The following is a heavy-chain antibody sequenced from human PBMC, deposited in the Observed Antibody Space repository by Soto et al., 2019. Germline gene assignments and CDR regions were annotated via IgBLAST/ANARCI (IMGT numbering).Heavy chain of an antibody. CDR1: GFTLSSYA. J-gene: IGHJ4*02. CDR2: ISGSGGST. Sequence: LLGGSLRLSCAASGFTLSSYAMSWVRQAPGKGLEWVSAISGSGGSTYYADSVKGRFTISRDNSKNTLYLQMNSLRAEDTAVYYCAKESESTRPLFDYWGQGTLVTVSS. CDR3: AKESESTRPLFDY. V-gene: IGHV3-23*01.